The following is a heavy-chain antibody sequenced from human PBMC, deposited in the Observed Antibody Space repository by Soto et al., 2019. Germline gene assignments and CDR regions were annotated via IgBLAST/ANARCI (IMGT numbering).Heavy chain of an antibody. V-gene: IGHV3-33*01. Sequence: GGSLRLSCAASEFTFSNYGMHWFRRAPGKGLEWVALIWYNGSNRDYAKSVKGRFSISRDDSKNTLYLQMNSLRAEDTAVYYCARGVIASYGYGATLYIYFYYGVDVWGQGTRVTVSS. J-gene: IGHJ6*02. D-gene: IGHD5-18*01. CDR2: IWYNGSNR. CDR1: EFTFSNYG. CDR3: ARGVIASYGYGATLYIYFYYGVDV.